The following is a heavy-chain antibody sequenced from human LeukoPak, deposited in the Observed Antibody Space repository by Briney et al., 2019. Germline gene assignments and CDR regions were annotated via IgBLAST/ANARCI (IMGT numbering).Heavy chain of an antibody. CDR2: IYYSGST. D-gene: IGHD6-13*01. Sequence: SETLSLTCTVSGGSISSSSYYWGWIRQPPGKGLEWIGSIYYSGSTYYNPSLKSRVTISVDTSKNQFSLKLSSVTAANTAVYYCARGGREIAAFKLYYYYFYMDVWGKGTTVTVSS. V-gene: IGHV4-39*07. CDR3: ARGGREIAAFKLYYYYFYMDV. CDR1: GGSISSSSYY. J-gene: IGHJ6*03.